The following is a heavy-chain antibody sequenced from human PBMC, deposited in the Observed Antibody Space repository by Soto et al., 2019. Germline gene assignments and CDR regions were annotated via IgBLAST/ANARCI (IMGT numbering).Heavy chain of an antibody. CDR1: GYTFTSYW. V-gene: IGHV5-51*01. CDR3: AGGVGVRDGYNPLGY. Sequence: GESLKISCKGSGYTFTSYWIGWVRQMPGKGLEWMGIIYPGDSDTRYSPSFQGQVTMSADKSINTAYLQWSSLKASDTAMYYCAGGVGVRDGYNPLGYWGQGTLVTVSS. D-gene: IGHD5-12*01. J-gene: IGHJ4*02. CDR2: IYPGDSDT.